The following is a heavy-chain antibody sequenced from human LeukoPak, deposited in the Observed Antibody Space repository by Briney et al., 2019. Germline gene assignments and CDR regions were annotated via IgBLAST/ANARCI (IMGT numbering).Heavy chain of an antibody. J-gene: IGHJ4*02. CDR3: ARGDYYDSSGFDY. V-gene: IGHV1-46*01. D-gene: IGHD3-22*01. Sequence: ASVKVSCKASGYTFTGYYIHWVRQAPGQGLEWMGIINPSGGSTNYAQKLQGRVTMTTDTSTSTAYMELRSLRSDDTAVYYCARGDYYDSSGFDYWGQGTLVTVSS. CDR2: INPSGGST. CDR1: GYTFTGYY.